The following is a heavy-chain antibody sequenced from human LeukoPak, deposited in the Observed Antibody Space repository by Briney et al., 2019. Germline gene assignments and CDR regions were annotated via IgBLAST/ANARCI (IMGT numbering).Heavy chain of an antibody. Sequence: PGRSLRLSCAASGFTFSSYWMHWVRQAPGKGLVWVSRINSDGSSTSYADSVKGRFTISRDNAKNTLYLQMNSLRAEDTAVYYCARVTPYGSGKARAFDIWGQGTMVTVSS. V-gene: IGHV3-74*01. CDR2: INSDGSST. CDR1: GFTFSSYW. J-gene: IGHJ3*02. D-gene: IGHD3-10*01. CDR3: ARVTPYGSGKARAFDI.